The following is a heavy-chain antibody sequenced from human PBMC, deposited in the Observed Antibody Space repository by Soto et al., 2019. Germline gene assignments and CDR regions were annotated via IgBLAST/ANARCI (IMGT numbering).Heavy chain of an antibody. CDR3: ARARVPVALLGSRFDP. Sequence: GGSLRLSCAASGFIFSSYWMSWVRQGPGKGLEWVANIKEDGSEKYYVDSVKGRFTISRDNAKNSLYLQMNSLRVEDTAVYYCARARVPVALLGSRFDPWGQGMLVTVSS. D-gene: IGHD2-2*01. CDR1: GFIFSSYW. J-gene: IGHJ5*02. V-gene: IGHV3-7*01. CDR2: IKEDGSEK.